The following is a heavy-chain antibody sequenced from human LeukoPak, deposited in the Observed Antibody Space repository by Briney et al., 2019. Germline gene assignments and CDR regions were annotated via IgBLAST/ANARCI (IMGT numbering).Heavy chain of an antibody. CDR2: IYTSGST. CDR3: ARAFRGYHFLH. V-gene: IGHV4-61*02. J-gene: IGHJ1*01. Sequence: SETLSLTCTVSGGSNSSGSYYWSWIRQPAGKGLEWIGRIYTSGSTNYNPSLKSRVTISVDTSKNQFSLKLSSVTAADTAVYYCARAFRGYHFLHWGQGTLVTVSS. CDR1: GGSNSSGSYY. D-gene: IGHD3-22*01.